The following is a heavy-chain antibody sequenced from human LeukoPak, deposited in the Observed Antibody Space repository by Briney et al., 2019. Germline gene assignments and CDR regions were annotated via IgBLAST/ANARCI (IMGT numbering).Heavy chain of an antibody. V-gene: IGHV3-33*01. CDR2: IWGDGNNK. CDR3: ARNRACGGDCYSYAFDI. CDR1: GFTFSSYG. J-gene: IGHJ3*02. D-gene: IGHD2-21*02. Sequence: GGSLRLPCAASGFTFSSYGMHWVRQAPGKGLEWVAAIWGDGNNKYYADSAKGRFTISRDNSKNTLYLQMNSLRAEDTAVYYCARNRACGGDCYSYAFDIWGQGTMVTVSS.